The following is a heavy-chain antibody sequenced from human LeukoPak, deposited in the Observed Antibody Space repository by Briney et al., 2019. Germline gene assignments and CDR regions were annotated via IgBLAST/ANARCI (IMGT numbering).Heavy chain of an antibody. J-gene: IGHJ4*02. CDR1: GGSITSYY. D-gene: IGHD6-13*01. CDR2: IYYSGST. CDR3: ARLTGIAAAGDY. V-gene: IGHV4-59*08. Sequence: PSETLSLTCTVSGGSITSYYWSWIRQPPGKELEWSGYIYYSGSTNYNPSLKSRVTISVDTSKNQFSLKLSSVTAADTAVYYCARLTGIAAAGDYWGQGTLVTVSS.